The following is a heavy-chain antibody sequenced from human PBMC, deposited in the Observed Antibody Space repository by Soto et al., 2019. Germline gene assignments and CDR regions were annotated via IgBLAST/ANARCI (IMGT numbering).Heavy chain of an antibody. J-gene: IGHJ5*02. CDR3: ALLWFGELPSYNWFDP. CDR2: ISNYNGNT. V-gene: IGHV1-18*01. Sequence: GASVKVSCKASGYTFSENGISWVRRAPGQGLEWMGWISNYNGNTKYAQKLQGRVTMTTDTSTTTAYMELRSLRSDDSAVYYCALLWFGELPSYNWFDPWGQGTLVTVSS. D-gene: IGHD3-10*01. CDR1: GYTFSENG.